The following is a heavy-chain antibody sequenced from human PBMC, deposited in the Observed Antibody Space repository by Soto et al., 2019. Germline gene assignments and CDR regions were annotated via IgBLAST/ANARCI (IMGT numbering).Heavy chain of an antibody. J-gene: IGHJ4*02. D-gene: IGHD5-12*01. CDR1: GGSITSDS. Sequence: QLQLQESGSGLVKPSQTLSLTCAVSGGSITSDSWSWIRQPPGKGLEWIGYIYHNWRAFYNSSLKSRVTMTVDMSKNQISLNLRSVTAADTAVYYCVRDRGYGTLDSWGQGTLVTVSS. CDR3: VRDRGYGTLDS. V-gene: IGHV4-30-2*01. CDR2: IYHNWRA.